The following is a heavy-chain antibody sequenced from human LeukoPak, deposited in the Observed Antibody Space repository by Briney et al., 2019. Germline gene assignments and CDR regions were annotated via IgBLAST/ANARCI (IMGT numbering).Heavy chain of an antibody. CDR2: INAGNGNT. CDR3: ARDQGNYYDSSGCDY. Sequence: ASVKVSCKASGYTFTSYAMHWVRQAPGQRLEWMGWINAGNGNTKYSQKFQGRVTITRDTSASTAYMELSSLRSEDTAVYYCARDQGNYYDSSGCDYWGQGTLVTVSS. V-gene: IGHV1-3*01. D-gene: IGHD3-22*01. J-gene: IGHJ4*02. CDR1: GYTFTSYA.